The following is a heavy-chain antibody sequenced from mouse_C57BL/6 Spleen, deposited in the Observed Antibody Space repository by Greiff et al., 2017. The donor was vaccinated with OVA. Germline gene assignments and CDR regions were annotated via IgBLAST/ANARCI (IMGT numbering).Heavy chain of an antibody. J-gene: IGHJ4*01. V-gene: IGHV1-53*01. CDR3: ARWASSYYAMDY. CDR2: IKPSNGGT. D-gene: IGHD3-1*01. Sequence: VQLQQPGTELVKPGASVKLSCKASGYTFTSYWMHWVKQRPGQGLEWIGNIKPSNGGTNYNEKFKSKATLTVDKSSSTAYMQLSSLTSEDSAVYYCARWASSYYAMDYWGRGTSVTVSS. CDR1: GYTFTSYW.